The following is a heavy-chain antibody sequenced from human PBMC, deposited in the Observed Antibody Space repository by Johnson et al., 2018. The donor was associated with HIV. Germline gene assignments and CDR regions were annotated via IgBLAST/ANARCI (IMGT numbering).Heavy chain of an antibody. CDR1: GFTFSSYA. D-gene: IGHD6-19*01. CDR3: ASPREPRKFYTSGWFDAFDI. V-gene: IGHV3-30*04. J-gene: IGHJ3*02. Sequence: QVQLVESGGGVVQPGRSLRLSCAASGFTFSSYAIHWVRQAPGKGLEWVAVISYDGSNEFYADSVKGRFTISRYHSNNTLYLQMNSLRPEDTAVYFWASPREPRKFYTSGWFDAFDIWGQGTMVTVSS. CDR2: ISYDGSNE.